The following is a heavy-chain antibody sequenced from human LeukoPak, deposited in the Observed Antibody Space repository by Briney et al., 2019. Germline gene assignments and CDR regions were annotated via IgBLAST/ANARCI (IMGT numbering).Heavy chain of an antibody. CDR1: GFIFSTYS. D-gene: IGHD1-26*01. V-gene: IGHV3-21*01. CDR3: ARESGSYDY. CDR2: ISTSSYYI. J-gene: IGHJ4*02. Sequence: GGSLRLSCAASGFIFSTYSMNWVRQAPGKGLEWVSSISTSSYYIYYADSVKGRFTTSRDNAKDSLYLQMNSLRAEDTAVYYCARESGSYDYWGQGTLVTVSS.